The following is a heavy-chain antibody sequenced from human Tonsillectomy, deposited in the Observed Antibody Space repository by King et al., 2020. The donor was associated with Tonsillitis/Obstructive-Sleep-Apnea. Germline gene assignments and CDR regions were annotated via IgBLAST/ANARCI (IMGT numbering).Heavy chain of an antibody. D-gene: IGHD1-26*01. CDR2: IYYSGST. J-gene: IGHJ3*02. V-gene: IGHV4-61*01. CDR3: ARDPRNSGGCDI. Sequence: VQLQESGPGLVKPSETLSLTCTVSGGSVSSGSYYWNWIRQPPGKELEWIGYIYYSGSTNYNPSLKSRVTISVDTSKNQFSLKLNSVTAADTAVFYCARDPRNSGGCDIWGQGTMVTVSS. CDR1: GGSVSSGSYY.